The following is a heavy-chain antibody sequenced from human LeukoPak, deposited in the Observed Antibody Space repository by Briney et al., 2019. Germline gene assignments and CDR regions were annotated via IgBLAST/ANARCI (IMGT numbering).Heavy chain of an antibody. Sequence: KTSETLSLTCTVSGGSISSGDYYWSWIRQPPGKGLEWIGYIYYSGSTYYNPSLKSRVTISVDTSKNQFSLKLSSVTAADTAVYYCARGDTAMDYFDYWGQGTLVTASS. V-gene: IGHV4-30-4*01. CDR1: GGSISSGDYY. D-gene: IGHD5-18*01. CDR3: ARGDTAMDYFDY. CDR2: IYYSGST. J-gene: IGHJ4*02.